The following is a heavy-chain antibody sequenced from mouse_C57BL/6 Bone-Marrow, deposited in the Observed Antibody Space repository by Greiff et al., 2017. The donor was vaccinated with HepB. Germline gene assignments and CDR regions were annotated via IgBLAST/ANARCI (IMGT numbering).Heavy chain of an antibody. Sequence: VQLQQSGAELARPGASVKLSCKASGYTFTSYGISWVKQRTGQGLEWIGEIYPRSGNTYYNEKFKGKATLTADKSSSTAYMELRSLTSEDSAVYFCARATFLFITTVGGYFDVWGTGTTVTVSS. J-gene: IGHJ1*03. CDR2: IYPRSGNT. CDR3: ARATFLFITTVGGYFDV. CDR1: GYTFTSYG. D-gene: IGHD1-1*01. V-gene: IGHV1-81*01.